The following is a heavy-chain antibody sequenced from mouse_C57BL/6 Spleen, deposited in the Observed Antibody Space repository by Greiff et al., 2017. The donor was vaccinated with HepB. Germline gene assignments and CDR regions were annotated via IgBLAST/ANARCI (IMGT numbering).Heavy chain of an antibody. CDR3: ASDYDQEYWYFDV. CDR2: IYPGSGNT. V-gene: IGHV1-76*01. J-gene: IGHJ1*03. CDR1: GYTFTDYY. Sequence: QVQLQQSGAELVRPGASVKLSCKASGYTFTDYYINWVKQRPGQGLEWIARIYPGSGNTYYNEKFKGKATLTAEKSSSTAYMQLSSLTSEDSAVYFCASDYDQEYWYFDVWGTGTTVTVSS. D-gene: IGHD2-4*01.